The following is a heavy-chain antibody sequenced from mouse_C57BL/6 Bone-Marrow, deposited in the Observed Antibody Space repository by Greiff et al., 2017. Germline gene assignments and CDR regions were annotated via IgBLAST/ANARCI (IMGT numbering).Heavy chain of an antibody. CDR3: ARGDDYDDGPYYAMDY. V-gene: IGHV5-4*01. D-gene: IGHD2-4*01. Sequence: EVQGVESGGGLVKPGGSLKLSCAASGFTFSSYAMSWVRQTPEKRLEWVATISDGGRYTYYPDNVKGRFTISRDNAKNNLYLQMSNLKSEDTAMYYCARGDDYDDGPYYAMDYWGQGTAVTVSA. CDR1: GFTFSSYA. J-gene: IGHJ4*01. CDR2: ISDGGRYT.